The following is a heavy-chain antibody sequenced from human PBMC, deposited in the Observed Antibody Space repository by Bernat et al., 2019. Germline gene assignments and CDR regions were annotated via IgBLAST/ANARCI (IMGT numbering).Heavy chain of an antibody. CDR3: ARGSTSWYVGFDP. Sequence: EVQLVESGGGLVQPGGSLRLSCAASGFTFSSYWMHWVRQAPGKGLEWVSRINSDGSSKSYADSVKGRFTIYRDNAKNTLYLQMNRLRAEDTAVYYCARGSTSWYVGFDPWGQGTLVTVSS. V-gene: IGHV3-74*02. CDR1: GFTFSSYW. CDR2: INSDGSSK. D-gene: IGHD6-13*01. J-gene: IGHJ5*02.